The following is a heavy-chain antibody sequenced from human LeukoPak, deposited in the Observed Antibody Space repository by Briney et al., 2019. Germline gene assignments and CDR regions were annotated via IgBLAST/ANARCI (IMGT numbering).Heavy chain of an antibody. D-gene: IGHD5-18*01. CDR3: AKDRGYSYGYPDY. CDR1: GFTFSSYG. J-gene: IGHJ4*02. Sequence: PGGSLRLSCAASGFTFSSYGMHWVRQAPGKGLEWVAVISYDGSNKYYADSVKDRFTISRDNSKNTLYLQMNSLRAEDTAVYYCAKDRGYSYGYPDYWGQGTLVTVSS. V-gene: IGHV3-30*18. CDR2: ISYDGSNK.